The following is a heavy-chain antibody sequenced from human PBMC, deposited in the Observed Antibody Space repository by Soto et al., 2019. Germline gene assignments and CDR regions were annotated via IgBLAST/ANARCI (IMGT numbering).Heavy chain of an antibody. CDR3: ARDRVVRDMHNNWFDP. Sequence: SETLSLTCTVSGGSISSGDYYWSWIRQPPGKGLEWIGYIYYSGSTYYNPSLKSRVTISVDTSKNQFSLKLSSVTAADTAVYYCARDRVVRDMHNNWFDPWGQGTLVTVSS. CDR2: IYYSGST. D-gene: IGHD3-10*01. J-gene: IGHJ5*02. CDR1: GGSISSGDYY. V-gene: IGHV4-30-4*01.